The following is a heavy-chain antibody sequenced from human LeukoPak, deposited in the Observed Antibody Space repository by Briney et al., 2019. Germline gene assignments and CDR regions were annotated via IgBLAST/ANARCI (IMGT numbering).Heavy chain of an antibody. Sequence: SETLSLTCTVSGYSISSGYYWGWIRQPPGKGLEWIGSIYRSGSTYYNPSLKSRVTISVDTSKNQFSLKLSSVTAADTAVYYCARGKSIAVAGSSYWGQGTLVTVSS. CDR1: GYSISSGYY. V-gene: IGHV4-38-2*02. D-gene: IGHD6-19*01. CDR3: ARGKSIAVAGSSY. CDR2: IYRSGST. J-gene: IGHJ4*02.